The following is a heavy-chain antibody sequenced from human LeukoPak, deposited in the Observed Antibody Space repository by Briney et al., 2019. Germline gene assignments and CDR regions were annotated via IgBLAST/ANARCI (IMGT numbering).Heavy chain of an antibody. Sequence: GGSLRLSCAPSGFTFSSYGMHWVRQAPGKGLEWVAVISYDGSNKYYADSVKGRFTIYRDNSKNTLYLQMNSLRAEDTAVYYCARDGIVGSPLFKFDYWGQGTLVTVSS. CDR3: ARDGIVGSPLFKFDY. D-gene: IGHD1-26*01. CDR2: ISYDGSNK. J-gene: IGHJ4*02. V-gene: IGHV3-30*03. CDR1: GFTFSSYG.